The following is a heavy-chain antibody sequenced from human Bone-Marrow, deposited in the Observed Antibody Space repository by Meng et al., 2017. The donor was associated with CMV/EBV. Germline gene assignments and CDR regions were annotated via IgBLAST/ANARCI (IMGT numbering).Heavy chain of an antibody. D-gene: IGHD3-22*01. Sequence: GGSLRLSCAASGFTFSSYSMNWVRQAPGKGLEWVSSISGSSSYIYYADSVKGRFTISRDNAKNSLYLQMNSLRAEDTAVYYCARARYHYYDSLSDAFDIWGQGTMVTVSS. CDR1: GFTFSSYS. J-gene: IGHJ3*02. CDR3: ARARYHYYDSLSDAFDI. V-gene: IGHV3-21*01. CDR2: ISGSSSYI.